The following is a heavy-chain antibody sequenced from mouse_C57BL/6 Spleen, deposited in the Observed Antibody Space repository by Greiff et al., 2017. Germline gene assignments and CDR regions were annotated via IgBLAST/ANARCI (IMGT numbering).Heavy chain of an antibody. D-gene: IGHD4-1*01. J-gene: IGHJ3*01. CDR1: GYAFTNYL. V-gene: IGHV1-54*01. CDR3: ARSSTGTGFAY. Sequence: QVQLQQSGAELVRPGTSVKVSCKASGYAFTNYLIEWVKQRPGQGLEWIGVINPGSGGTNYNEKFKGKATLTADKSSSTAYMQLSSLTSEDSAVXFCARSSTGTGFAYWGQGTLVTVSA. CDR2: INPGSGGT.